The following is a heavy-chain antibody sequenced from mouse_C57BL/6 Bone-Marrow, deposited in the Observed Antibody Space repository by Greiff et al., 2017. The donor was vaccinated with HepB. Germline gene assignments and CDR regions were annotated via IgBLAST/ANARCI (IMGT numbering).Heavy chain of an antibody. CDR2: IWSGGST. J-gene: IGHJ4*01. V-gene: IGHV2-2*01. Sequence: VQVVESGPGLVQPSQSLSITCTVSGFSLTSYGVHWVRQSPGKGLEWLGVIWSGGSTDYNAAFISRLSISKDNSKSQVFFKMNSLQADDTAIYYGARKCTVVAPYAMDYWGQGTSVTVSS. D-gene: IGHD1-1*01. CDR1: GFSLTSYG. CDR3: ARKCTVVAPYAMDY.